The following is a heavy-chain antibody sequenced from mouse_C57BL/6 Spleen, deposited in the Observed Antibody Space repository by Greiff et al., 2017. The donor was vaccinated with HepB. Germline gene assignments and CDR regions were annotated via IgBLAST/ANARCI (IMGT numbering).Heavy chain of an antibody. Sequence: EVNVVESGGGLVQPGGSMKLSCAASGFTFSDAWMDWVRQSPEKGLEWVAGIRNKANNHATYYAESVKGRFTISRDDSKSSVYLQMNSLRAEDTGIYYCTREDYDYDGYWYFDVWGTGTTVTVSS. CDR1: GFTFSDAW. D-gene: IGHD2-4*01. V-gene: IGHV6-6*01. CDR3: TREDYDYDGYWYFDV. J-gene: IGHJ1*03. CDR2: IRNKANNHAT.